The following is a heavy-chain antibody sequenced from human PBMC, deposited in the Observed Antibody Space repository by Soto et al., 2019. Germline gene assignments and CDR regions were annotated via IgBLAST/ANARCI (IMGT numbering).Heavy chain of an antibody. CDR2: IYYSGSS. Sequence: QVQLQESGPGLVKPSETLSLTCTVSGGSISSYYWSWIRQPPRKGLGWVGYIYYSGSSNYNPSLKTRVTLSVDTFKNQFSLKLSSVTAADTAVYYCARDLGSSRNPACHEDAFDIWGQGTMVTVSS. CDR1: GGSISSYY. CDR3: ARDLGSSRNPACHEDAFDI. V-gene: IGHV4-59*01. D-gene: IGHD6-13*01. J-gene: IGHJ3*02.